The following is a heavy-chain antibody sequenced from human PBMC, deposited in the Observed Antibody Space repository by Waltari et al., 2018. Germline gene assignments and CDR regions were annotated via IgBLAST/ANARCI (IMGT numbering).Heavy chain of an antibody. CDR3: ATRGDYDYVWGSYRSEWFDP. J-gene: IGHJ5*02. D-gene: IGHD3-16*02. CDR2: INHSGST. Sequence: QVQLQQWGAGLLKPSETLSLTCAVYGGSFSGYYWSWIRQPPGKGLEWIGEINHSGSTNYNRSLKSRGTISVDTSKNQFSLKLSSVTAADTAVYYCATRGDYDYVWGSYRSEWFDPWGQGTLVTVSS. CDR1: GGSFSGYY. V-gene: IGHV4-34*01.